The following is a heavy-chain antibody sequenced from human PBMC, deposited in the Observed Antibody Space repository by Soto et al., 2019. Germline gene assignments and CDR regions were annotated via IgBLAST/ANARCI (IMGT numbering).Heavy chain of an antibody. V-gene: IGHV3-23*01. CDR3: AKDRCSGGSCYLSHYYYYYMDV. Sequence: GGSLRLSCAASGFTFSSYAMSWVRQAPGKGLEWVSAISGSGGSTYYADSVKGRFTISRDNSKNKLYLQMNSLRAEDTAVYYCAKDRCSGGSCYLSHYYYYYMDVWGKGTTVTVSS. J-gene: IGHJ6*03. CDR1: GFTFSSYA. CDR2: ISGSGGST. D-gene: IGHD2-15*01.